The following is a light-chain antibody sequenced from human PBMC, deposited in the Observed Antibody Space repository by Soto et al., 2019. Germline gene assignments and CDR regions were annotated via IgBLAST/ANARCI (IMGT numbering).Light chain of an antibody. Sequence: IVLTQSPGTLSLSPGERATLSCRASQSVSSSYLAWYQQKPGQAPRLLIYDASSRATGIPDRFSGSGSETDFTITISRLEPEDFAVYYCQQYGSSPLYTFGQGTKLEIK. CDR3: QQYGSSPLYT. V-gene: IGKV3-20*01. J-gene: IGKJ2*01. CDR1: QSVSSSY. CDR2: DAS.